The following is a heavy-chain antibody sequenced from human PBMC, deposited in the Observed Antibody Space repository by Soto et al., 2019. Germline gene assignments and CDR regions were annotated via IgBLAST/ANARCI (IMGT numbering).Heavy chain of an antibody. D-gene: IGHD6-6*01. CDR1: GYTFTGYY. CDR3: ARGARIAAHHWYFDL. J-gene: IGHJ2*01. Sequence: QVQLVQSGAEVKKPGASVKVSCKASGYTFTGYYMHWVRQAPGQGLEWMGWINPNSGGTNYAQKFQGWVTMTRDTSISTAYMELSRLRSDDTAVYYCARGARIAAHHWYFDLWGRGTLVTVSS. CDR2: INPNSGGT. V-gene: IGHV1-2*04.